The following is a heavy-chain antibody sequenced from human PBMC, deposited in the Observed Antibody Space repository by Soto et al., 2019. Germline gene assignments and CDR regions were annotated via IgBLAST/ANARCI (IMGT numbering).Heavy chain of an antibody. CDR3: AKDGTGGFVNGMDV. CDR1: GFTFSSYA. J-gene: IGHJ6*02. CDR2: ISGSGGST. D-gene: IGHD3-10*01. Sequence: GGSLRLSCAASGFTFSSYAMSWVRQAPGKGLEWVSAISGSGGSTYYADSVKGRFTISRDNSKNTLYLQMNSLRAEDTAVYYCAKDGTGGFVNGMDVWGQGTTVTVSS. V-gene: IGHV3-23*01.